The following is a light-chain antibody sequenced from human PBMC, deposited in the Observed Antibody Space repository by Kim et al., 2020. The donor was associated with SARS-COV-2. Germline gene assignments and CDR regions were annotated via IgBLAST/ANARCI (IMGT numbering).Light chain of an antibody. J-gene: IGLJ1*01. CDR1: NIGSKS. CDR2: YDS. V-gene: IGLV3-21*04. Sequence: SYELTQPPLVSVAPGKTARITCGGNNIGSKSVHWYQQKPGQAPVLVIYYDSDRPSGIPERFSGSNSGNTATLTISRVEAGDEADYYCQVWDSSSDHYVFG. CDR3: QVWDSSSDHYV.